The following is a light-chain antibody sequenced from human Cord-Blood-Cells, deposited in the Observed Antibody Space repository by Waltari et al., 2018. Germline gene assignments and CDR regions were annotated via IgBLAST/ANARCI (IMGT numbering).Light chain of an antibody. V-gene: IGLV2-14*01. J-gene: IGLJ3*02. CDR1: SSDVGGYNY. Sequence: QSALTQPASVSGSPGQSITISCTGTSSDVGGYNYVPWYQQHPGKDPKLMMYDVSKRPSGVYTRFSGSKYGTTASLTISELQAEDEADYYCSSYTSSSTWVFGGGTKLTVL. CDR2: DVS. CDR3: SSYTSSSTWV.